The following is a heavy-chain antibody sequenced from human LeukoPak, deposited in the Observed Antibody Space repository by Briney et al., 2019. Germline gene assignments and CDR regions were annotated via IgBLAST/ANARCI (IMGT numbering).Heavy chain of an antibody. V-gene: IGHV1-69*13. Sequence: SVKASCKASGGTFSSYAISWVRQAPGQGLEWMGGIIPIFGTANYAQKFQGRVTITADESTSTAYMELSSLRSEDTAVYYCTGMITFGGVILDYWGQGTLVTVSS. D-gene: IGHD3-16*02. CDR1: GGTFSSYA. CDR2: IIPIFGTA. J-gene: IGHJ4*02. CDR3: TGMITFGGVILDY.